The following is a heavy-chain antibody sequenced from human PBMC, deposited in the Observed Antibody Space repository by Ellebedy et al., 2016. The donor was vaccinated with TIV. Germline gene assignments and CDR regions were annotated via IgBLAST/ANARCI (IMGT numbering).Heavy chain of an antibody. V-gene: IGHV5-51*01. CDR3: ARYTQHDYTFGFGF. Sequence: GGSLRLSXEASGYSFTRYWIGWVRQVPGKGLEWMAIVYPGDSDTKYNPSFQGQVTISADKSINTAYLKWSSLKASDTAIYYCARYTQHDYTFGFGFWGQGTLVTVSS. CDR1: GYSFTRYW. J-gene: IGHJ4*02. D-gene: IGHD4-11*01. CDR2: VYPGDSDT.